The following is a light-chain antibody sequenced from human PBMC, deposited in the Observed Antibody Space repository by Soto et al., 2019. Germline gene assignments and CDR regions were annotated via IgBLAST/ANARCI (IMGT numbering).Light chain of an antibody. J-gene: IGLJ1*01. CDR1: SSDVGGYNY. Sequence: QSALTQPRSVSGSPGQSVTISCTGTSSDVGGYNYVSWYQQHPGKAPKLMIYDVSKRPSGVPDRFSGSKSGNTASLTISGLQAEDEADYYCCSFTSSITYVFGTGTKLTVL. CDR2: DVS. CDR3: CSFTSSITYV. V-gene: IGLV2-11*01.